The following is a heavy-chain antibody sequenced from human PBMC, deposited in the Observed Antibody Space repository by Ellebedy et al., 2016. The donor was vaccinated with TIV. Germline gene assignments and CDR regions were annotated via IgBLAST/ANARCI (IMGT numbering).Heavy chain of an antibody. CDR1: GYTFTGYY. CDR2: INPNSGVT. J-gene: IGHJ4*02. CDR3: ARDRGPNWGNFDY. V-gene: IGHV1-2*04. Sequence: ASVKVSCKASGYTFTGYYMHWVRQAPGQGLEWMGWINPNSGVTKYAQKFQGWVTMTRDTSISTAYMELSSLRSDATAVYYCARDRGPNWGNFDYWGQGTLVTVSS. D-gene: IGHD7-27*01.